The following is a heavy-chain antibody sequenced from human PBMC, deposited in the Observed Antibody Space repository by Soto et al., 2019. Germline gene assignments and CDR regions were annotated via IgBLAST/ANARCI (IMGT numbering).Heavy chain of an antibody. J-gene: IGHJ6*02. V-gene: IGHV3-23*01. CDR1: GFTFSSYA. CDR3: AKVVDPDYYYYYGMDV. Sequence: PGGSLRLSCAASGFTFSSYAMSWVRQAPGKGLGWVSAISGSGGSTYYADSVKGRFTISRDNSKNTLYLQMNSLRAEDTAVYYCAKVVDPDYYYYYGMDVWGQGTTVTVS. CDR2: ISGSGGST. D-gene: IGHD1-26*01.